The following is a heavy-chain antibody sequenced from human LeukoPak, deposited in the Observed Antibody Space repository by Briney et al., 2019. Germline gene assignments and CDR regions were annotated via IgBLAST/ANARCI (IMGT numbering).Heavy chain of an antibody. CDR2: IIPIFGTA. CDR3: ARIHIDCSSTSCYTRYYFDY. CDR1: GGTFSSYA. V-gene: IGHV1-69*13. D-gene: IGHD2-2*02. J-gene: IGHJ4*02. Sequence: SVKVSCKASGGTFSSYAISWVRQAPGQGLEWMGGIIPIFGTAHYAQKFQGRVTITADESTSTAYMELSSLRSEDTAVYYCARIHIDCSSTSCYTRYYFDYWGQGTLITVSS.